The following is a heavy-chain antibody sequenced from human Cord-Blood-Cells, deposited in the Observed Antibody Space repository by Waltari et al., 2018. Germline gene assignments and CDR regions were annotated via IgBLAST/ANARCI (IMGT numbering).Heavy chain of an antibody. CDR2: INHSGST. Sequence: QVQLQQWGAGLLKPSETLSLTCAVYGGPFSGYSWSWIRRPPGKGLEWIGEINHSGSTNYNPSLKSRVTISVDTSKNQFSLKLSSVTAADTAVYYCARSIVGANWFDPCGQGTLVTVSS. J-gene: IGHJ5*02. CDR3: ARSIVGANWFDP. CDR1: GGPFSGYS. V-gene: IGHV4-34*01. D-gene: IGHD1-26*01.